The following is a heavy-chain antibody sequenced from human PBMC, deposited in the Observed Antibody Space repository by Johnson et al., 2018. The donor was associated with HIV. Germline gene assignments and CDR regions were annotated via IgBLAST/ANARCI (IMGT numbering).Heavy chain of an antibody. D-gene: IGHD3-10*01. CDR3: AKDSDTYDYGSGDAFDV. V-gene: IGHV3-11*01. CDR1: GFTFSDYY. CDR2: ISWSGRTI. J-gene: IGHJ3*01. Sequence: QVQLVESGGGVVRPGGSLRLSCAASGFTFSDYYMTWIRQAPGKGLEWISYISWSGRTIYYADSVQGRFTISRANSKKSMYLQMNSLRAEDTALYYCAKDSDTYDYGSGDAFDVWGQGTMVTVSS.